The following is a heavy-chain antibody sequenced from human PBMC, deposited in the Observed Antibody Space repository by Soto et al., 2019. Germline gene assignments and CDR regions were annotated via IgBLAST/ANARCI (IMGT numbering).Heavy chain of an antibody. J-gene: IGHJ6*02. D-gene: IGHD2-2*01. CDR2: IYYSGST. CDR1: GGSISSGDYY. Sequence: SETLSLTCTVSGGSISSGDYYWSWIRQLPGKGLEWIGYIYYSGSTYYNPSLKSRVTISVDTSKNQFSLKLSSVTAADTAVYYCARVSIYCRSTSCFYYHMAVWGHGTTGTVS. V-gene: IGHV4-30-4*01. CDR3: ARVSIYCRSTSCFYYHMAV.